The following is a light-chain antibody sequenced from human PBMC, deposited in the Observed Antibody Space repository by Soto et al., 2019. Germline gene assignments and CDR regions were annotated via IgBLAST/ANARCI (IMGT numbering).Light chain of an antibody. J-gene: IGKJ3*01. CDR1: QAVSSSL. CDR2: GAS. CDR3: HQYGSTPFT. Sequence: EIVLTQSPGTLSMSPGERATLSCRASQAVSSSLLAWYQHKPGQAPRLVIYGASSRATGIPDRFSGSGSGTDFTLTISRLEPEDFAVYYCHQYGSTPFTFGPGTKVDIK. V-gene: IGKV3-20*01.